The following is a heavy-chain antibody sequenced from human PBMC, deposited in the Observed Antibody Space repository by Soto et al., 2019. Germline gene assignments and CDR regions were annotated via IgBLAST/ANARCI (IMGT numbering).Heavy chain of an antibody. Sequence: QVQLVQSGAEVKKPGSSVKVSCKASGGTFSSYAISWVRQAPGQWLEWMGGIIPIFGTANYAQKFQGRVTITADESTSTAYMELSSLRSEDTAVYYCARGDYVYYYYGMDVWGQGTTVTVSS. CDR3: ARGDYVYYYYGMDV. CDR2: IIPIFGTA. J-gene: IGHJ6*02. D-gene: IGHD4-17*01. CDR1: GGTFSSYA. V-gene: IGHV1-69*12.